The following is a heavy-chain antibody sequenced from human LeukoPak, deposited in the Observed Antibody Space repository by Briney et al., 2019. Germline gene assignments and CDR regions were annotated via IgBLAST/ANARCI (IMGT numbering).Heavy chain of an antibody. CDR1: GFTFSSYA. J-gene: IGHJ4*02. CDR2: ISGSGGST. CDR3: AKDVDGSGSYSIFDY. D-gene: IGHD3-10*01. V-gene: IGHV3-23*01. Sequence: GGSLRHSCAASGFTFSSYAMSWVRQAPGKGLERVSAISGSGGSTYYADSVKGRFTISRDNSKNTLYLQMNSLRAEDTAVYYCAKDVDGSGSYSIFDYWGQGTLVTVSS.